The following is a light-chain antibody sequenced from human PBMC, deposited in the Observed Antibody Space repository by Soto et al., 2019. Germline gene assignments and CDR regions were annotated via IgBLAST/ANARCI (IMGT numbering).Light chain of an antibody. Sequence: EIVMTQSPATLSVSPGERVTLSCRASQSVSSNLAWYQQKVGQAPRLLIYDASNRATGIPARFSGSGSGTDFTLTINSLEPEDSAVYYCQQRSNWPSITFGQGTRLEI. CDR2: DAS. J-gene: IGKJ5*01. CDR1: QSVSSN. V-gene: IGKV3-11*01. CDR3: QQRSNWPSIT.